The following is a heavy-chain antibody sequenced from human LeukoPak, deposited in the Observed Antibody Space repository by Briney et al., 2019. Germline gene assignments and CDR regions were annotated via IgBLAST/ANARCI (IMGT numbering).Heavy chain of an antibody. CDR1: GYTFTSYD. Sequence: ASVKVSCKASGYTFTSYDINWVRQATGQGLEWTGWMNPNSGNTGYAQKFQGRVTMTRNTSISTAYMELSSLRSEDTAVYYCARDLITYDSSGYSQSYWGQGTLVTVSS. J-gene: IGHJ4*02. CDR2: MNPNSGNT. V-gene: IGHV1-8*01. CDR3: ARDLITYDSSGYSQSY. D-gene: IGHD3-22*01.